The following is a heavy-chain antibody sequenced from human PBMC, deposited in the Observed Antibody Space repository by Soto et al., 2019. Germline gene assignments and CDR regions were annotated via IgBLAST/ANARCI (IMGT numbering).Heavy chain of an antibody. CDR1: GYTFTGYY. CDR3: AKSEIVATPSGLDV. D-gene: IGHD5-12*01. CDR2: INPNSGGT. V-gene: IGHV1-2*04. Sequence: ASVKVSCKASGYTFTGYYMHWVRQAPGQGLEWMGWINPNSGGTNYAQKFQGWVTMTRDTSISTAYMELSRLRSDDTAVYYCAKSEIVATPSGLDVWGPGTTVTVSS. J-gene: IGHJ6*01.